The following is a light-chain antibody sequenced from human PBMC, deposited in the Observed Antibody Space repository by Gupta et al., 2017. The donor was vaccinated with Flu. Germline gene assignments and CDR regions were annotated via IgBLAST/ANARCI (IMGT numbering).Light chain of an antibody. CDR3: PQDNRYSRT. CDR2: KAS. V-gene: IGKV1-5*03. J-gene: IGKJ1*01. Sequence: DIQMTQSPSTLSASVGDRVTITCRASQSISSWLAWYQQKPGKAPKLLIYKASSLESGVPSRFSGSGSGTXFTLTIXSLLPDHFATYYCPQDNRYSRTFAXWTRLEIK. CDR1: QSISSW.